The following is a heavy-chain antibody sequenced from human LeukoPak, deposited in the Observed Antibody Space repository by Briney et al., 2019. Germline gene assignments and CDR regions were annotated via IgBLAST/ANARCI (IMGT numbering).Heavy chain of an antibody. CDR2: ISSSGSTI. CDR3: ARYSNWDVDY. D-gene: IGHD4-11*01. CDR1: GFPFSSCE. Sequence: GGSLSLLCAASGFPFSSCEMNWVRQAPGKGLEWVSYISSSGSTIYYADSVKGRFTISRDNAKNSLYLQMNSLRAEDTAVYYCARYSNWDVDYWGQGTLVTVSS. V-gene: IGHV3-48*03. J-gene: IGHJ4*02.